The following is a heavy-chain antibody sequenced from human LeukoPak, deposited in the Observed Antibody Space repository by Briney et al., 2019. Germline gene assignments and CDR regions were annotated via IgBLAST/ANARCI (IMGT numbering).Heavy chain of an antibody. Sequence: SETLTLTCTVSGGSISGHYWSWTRQPPGKGPEWIGYIYYSGNTNHNPSLKSRVTISVDTSKNQFSLKLSSVTAADTAVYYCARHVGGVIIDAFDIWGQGTMVTVSS. V-gene: IGHV4-59*11. J-gene: IGHJ3*02. D-gene: IGHD3-10*02. CDR3: ARHVGGVIIDAFDI. CDR2: IYYSGNT. CDR1: GGSISGHY.